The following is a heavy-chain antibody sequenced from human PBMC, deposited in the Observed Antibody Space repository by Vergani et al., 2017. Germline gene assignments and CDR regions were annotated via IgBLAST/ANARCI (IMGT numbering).Heavy chain of an antibody. D-gene: IGHD1-1*01. J-gene: IGHJ3*02. CDR1: GFTFSSYW. CDR3: ASDTLQLDAFDI. V-gene: IGHV3-7*03. Sequence: EVQLVESGGGLVQPGGSLRLSCAASGFTFSSYWMSWVRQAPGKGLGWVANIKQDGSEKYYVDSVKGRFTISRDNAKNSLYLQMNSLRAEDTAVYYCASDTLQLDAFDIWGQGTMVTVSS. CDR2: IKQDGSEK.